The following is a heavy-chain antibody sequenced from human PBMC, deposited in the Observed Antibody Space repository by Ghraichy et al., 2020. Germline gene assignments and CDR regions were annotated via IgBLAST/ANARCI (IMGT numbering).Heavy chain of an antibody. V-gene: IGHV3-23*01. J-gene: IGHJ4*02. Sequence: GGSLRLSCAASGFTFSSYAMSWVRQAPGKGLEWVSAISGSGGSTYYADSVKGRFTISRDNSKNTLYLQMNSLRAEETAVYYCAKDNYAGDPGRADYWGQGTLVTVSS. CDR2: ISGSGGST. CDR3: AKDNYAGDPGRADY. CDR1: GFTFSSYA. D-gene: IGHD3-16*01.